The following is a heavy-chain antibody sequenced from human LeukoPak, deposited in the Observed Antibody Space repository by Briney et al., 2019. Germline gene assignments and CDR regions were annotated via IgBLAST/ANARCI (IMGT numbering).Heavy chain of an antibody. CDR3: ARRKNSGYDFDY. D-gene: IGHD5-12*01. CDR1: GDSTSSISHY. Sequence: SETLSLTCTVSGDSTSSISHYWGWIRQPPGKGLEWIGTIYYSGSTYYNPSLKSRVAISADTSKNQFSLKLSSVTAADTAVYYCARRKNSGYDFDYWGQGTLVTVSS. J-gene: IGHJ4*02. V-gene: IGHV4-39*01. CDR2: IYYSGST.